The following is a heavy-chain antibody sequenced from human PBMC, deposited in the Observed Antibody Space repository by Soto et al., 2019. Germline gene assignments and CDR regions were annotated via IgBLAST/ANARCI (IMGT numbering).Heavy chain of an antibody. V-gene: IGHV1-69*13. CDR2: IIPIFGTA. J-gene: IGHJ6*02. CDR1: GGTFSSYA. Sequence: SVKVSCKASGGTFSSYAISWVRQAPGQGLEWMGGIIPIFGTANYAQKFQGRVTITADESTSTAYMELSSLRSEDTAVYYCARGTLGYCSSTSCRGWDYYYYGMDVWGQGTTVTVSS. CDR3: ARGTLGYCSSTSCRGWDYYYYGMDV. D-gene: IGHD2-2*01.